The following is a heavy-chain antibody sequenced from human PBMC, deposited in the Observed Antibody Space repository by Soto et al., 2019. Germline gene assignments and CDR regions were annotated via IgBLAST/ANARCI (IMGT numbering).Heavy chain of an antibody. CDR1: GYTFTNYG. Sequence: ASVKVSCKASGYTFTNYGLIWVRQAPGQGPEWMGWISAYNGNTAYAQNFQGRVTMTTDTPTTTAYMELRALRSDDTVIYYCARQDVVATIAVFEYWGQGTLVTVSS. CDR2: ISAYNGNT. V-gene: IGHV1-18*01. J-gene: IGHJ4*02. CDR3: ARQDVVATIAVFEY. D-gene: IGHD5-12*01.